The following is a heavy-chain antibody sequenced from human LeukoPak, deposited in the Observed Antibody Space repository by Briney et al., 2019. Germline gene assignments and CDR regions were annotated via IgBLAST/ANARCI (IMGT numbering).Heavy chain of an antibody. CDR3: ARERVEGSGSGSYDHYGMDV. J-gene: IGHJ6*02. CDR1: GGSISHYY. CDR2: IYTSGST. Sequence: SETLSLTCTVSGGSISHYYWSWIRQPAGKGLEWIGRIYTSGSTNYNPSLKSRVTMSVDTSKNQFSLKLSSVTAADTAVYYCARERVEGSGSGSYDHYGMDVWGQGTTVTVSS. D-gene: IGHD3-10*01. V-gene: IGHV4-4*07.